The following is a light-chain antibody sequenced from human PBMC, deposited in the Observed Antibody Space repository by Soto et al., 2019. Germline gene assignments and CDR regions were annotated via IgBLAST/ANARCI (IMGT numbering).Light chain of an antibody. J-gene: IGLJ2*01. CDR2: EVT. V-gene: IGLV2-14*01. CDR1: SSDVGAYNY. Sequence: QSALTQSASVSGSPGQSITISCTGTSSDVGAYNYVSWYQQHPGKVPKLIIYEVTNRPSGVSNRFSGSKSGNTASLTISGLQAEDEADYYCSSYTTTASVVFGGGTKLTVL. CDR3: SSYTTTASVV.